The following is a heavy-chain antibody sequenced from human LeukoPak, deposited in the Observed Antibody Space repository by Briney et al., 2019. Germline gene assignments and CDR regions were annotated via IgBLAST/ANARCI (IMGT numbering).Heavy chain of an antibody. J-gene: IGHJ4*02. CDR3: AKGISSSWYDY. D-gene: IGHD6-13*01. Sequence: PGGSLRLSCAASGSTFSSYSMNWVRQAPGKGLEWVSAISGSGGSTYYADSVKGRFTISRDNSKNTLYLQMNSLRAEDTAVYYCAKGISSSWYDYWGQGTLVTVSS. CDR1: GSTFSSYS. V-gene: IGHV3-23*01. CDR2: ISGSGGST.